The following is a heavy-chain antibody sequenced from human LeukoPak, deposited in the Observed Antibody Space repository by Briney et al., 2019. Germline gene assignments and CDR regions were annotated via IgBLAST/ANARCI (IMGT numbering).Heavy chain of an antibody. CDR3: ARGYSGYPNMFDY. CDR2: IYYSGST. J-gene: IGHJ4*02. D-gene: IGHD5-12*01. V-gene: IGHV4-39*07. Sequence: PSETLSLTCTVSGGSISSSSYYWGWIRQPPGKGLEWIGSIYYSGSTYYNPSLKSRVTISVDTSKNQFSLKLSSVTAADTAVYYCARGYSGYPNMFDYWGQGTLVTVSS. CDR1: GGSISSSSYY.